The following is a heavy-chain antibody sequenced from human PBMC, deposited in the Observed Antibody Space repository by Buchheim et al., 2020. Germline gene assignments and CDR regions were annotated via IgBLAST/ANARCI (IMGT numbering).Heavy chain of an antibody. CDR3: ATRYYDFWSGYYMYYYYYYMDV. J-gene: IGHJ6*03. D-gene: IGHD3-3*01. CDR2: IYYSGST. CDR1: GGSISSGGYY. Sequence: QVQLQESGPGLVKPSQTLSLTCTVSGGSISSGGYYWSWIRQHPGKGLEWIGYIYYSGSTYYNQSLKSRVTISVDTSKNQFSLKLSSVTAADTAVYYCATRYYDFWSGYYMYYYYYYMDVWGKGTT. V-gene: IGHV4-31*03.